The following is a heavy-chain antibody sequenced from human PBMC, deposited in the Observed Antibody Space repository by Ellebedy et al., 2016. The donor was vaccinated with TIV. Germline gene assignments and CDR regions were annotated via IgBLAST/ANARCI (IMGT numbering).Heavy chain of an antibody. CDR2: IYPGDSDT. CDR1: GYSFTSYW. J-gene: IGHJ4*02. Sequence: GESLKISCKGSGYSFTSYWIGWVRQMPGKGLEWMGIIYPGDSDTRYSPSFQGQVTISADKSISTAYLQWSSLKASDTAMYYCARQDYYDSSGYYYGVYYWGQGTLVTVSS. CDR3: ARQDYYDSSGYYYGVYY. V-gene: IGHV5-51*01. D-gene: IGHD3-22*01.